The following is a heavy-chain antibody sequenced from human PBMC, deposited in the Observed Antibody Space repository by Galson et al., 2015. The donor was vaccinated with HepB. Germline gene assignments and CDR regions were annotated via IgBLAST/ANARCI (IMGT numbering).Heavy chain of an antibody. D-gene: IGHD3-22*01. CDR1: GFTFSSYW. Sequence: SLRLSCAASGFTFSSYWMSWVRQAPGKGLEWVANIEENGNTKNYVDSVKGRFTISRDNAKNSLYLQMNSLRAEDTAVYYCANYNVSSGYYALDTWGQGTMVTVSS. J-gene: IGHJ3*02. CDR2: IEENGNTK. V-gene: IGHV3-7*03. CDR3: ANYNVSSGYYALDT.